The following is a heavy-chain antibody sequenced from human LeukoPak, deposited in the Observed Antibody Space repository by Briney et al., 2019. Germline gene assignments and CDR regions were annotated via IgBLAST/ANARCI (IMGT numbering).Heavy chain of an antibody. V-gene: IGHV4-59*08. D-gene: IGHD4-17*01. Sequence: SETLSLTCTVSGGSISSYYWSWIRQPPGKGLEWIGYIYYSGSTNYNPSLKSRVTVSVDTSKNQFSLKLSSVTAADTAVYYCARRALYGDPYFDYWGQGTLVTVSS. CDR2: IYYSGST. J-gene: IGHJ4*02. CDR1: GGSISSYY. CDR3: ARRALYGDPYFDY.